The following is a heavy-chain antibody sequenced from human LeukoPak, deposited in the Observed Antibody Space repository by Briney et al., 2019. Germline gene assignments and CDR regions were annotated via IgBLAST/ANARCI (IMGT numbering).Heavy chain of an antibody. V-gene: IGHV1-18*01. CDR1: GYTFSTYG. CDR3: ARGTTADIDY. D-gene: IGHD5-12*01. J-gene: IGHJ4*02. CDR2: ISTYNGNT. Sequence: ASVKVPCKASGYTFSTYGISWVRQAPGQGLEWMGWISTYNGNTNYAQKLQGRVTMTTDTSTSTAYMELRSLRSDDTAVYYCARGTTADIDYWGQGTLVTVSS.